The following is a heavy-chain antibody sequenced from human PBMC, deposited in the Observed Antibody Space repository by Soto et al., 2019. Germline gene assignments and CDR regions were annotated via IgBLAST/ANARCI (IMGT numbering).Heavy chain of an antibody. Sequence: GGSLRLSCSASGFTFTSYAMSWVRQAPGKGLEWVAVISYDGSNKYYADSVKGRFTISRDNSKNTLYLQMNSLRAEDTAVYYCAKDAYEQLAFDYWGQGTLVTVSS. V-gene: IGHV3-30*18. CDR2: ISYDGSNK. CDR1: GFTFTSYA. CDR3: AKDAYEQLAFDY. J-gene: IGHJ4*02. D-gene: IGHD6-6*01.